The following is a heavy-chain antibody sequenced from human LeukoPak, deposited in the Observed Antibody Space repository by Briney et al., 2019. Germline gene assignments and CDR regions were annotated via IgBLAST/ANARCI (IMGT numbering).Heavy chain of an antibody. Sequence: SETLSLTCTVSGGSISSYYWSWIRQPPGKGLEWIGYIYYSGSTNYNPSLNSRVTISLDRSKDQLSLELTSLTAADSGTYYCARLSSGSGYHPSIYYFDSWGQGTLVTVSS. CDR2: IYYSGST. D-gene: IGHD3-22*01. V-gene: IGHV4-59*08. CDR3: ARLSSGSGYHPSIYYFDS. CDR1: GGSISSYY. J-gene: IGHJ4*02.